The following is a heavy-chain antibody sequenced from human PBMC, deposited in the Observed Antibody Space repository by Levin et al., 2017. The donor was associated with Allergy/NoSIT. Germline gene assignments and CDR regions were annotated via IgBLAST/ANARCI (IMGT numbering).Heavy chain of an antibody. CDR3: ARATFYCSGGSCNDAFDI. CDR1: GYTFTSYD. CDR2: MNPNSGNT. Sequence: ASVKVSCKASGYTFTSYDINWVRQATGQGLEWMGWMNPNSGNTGYAQKFQGRVTMTRNTSISTAYMELSSLRSEDTAVYYCARATFYCSGGSCNDAFDIWGQGTMVTVSS. D-gene: IGHD2-15*01. J-gene: IGHJ3*02. V-gene: IGHV1-8*01.